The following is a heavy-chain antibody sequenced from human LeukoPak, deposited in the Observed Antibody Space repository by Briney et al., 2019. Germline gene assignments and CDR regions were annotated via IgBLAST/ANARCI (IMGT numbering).Heavy chain of an antibody. CDR3: ASSERIITILGGAFDI. J-gene: IGHJ3*02. CDR1: GDSISSYY. D-gene: IGHD3-9*01. V-gene: IGHV4-59*08. CDR2: IYYSGST. Sequence: PSETLSLTCTVSGDSISSYYWSWIRQPPGKGLGWIGYIYYSGSTNYRPSLKSRVTISVDTSKHQFSLKLSSVTAADTAVYYCASSERIITILGGAFDIWGQGTVVTVSS.